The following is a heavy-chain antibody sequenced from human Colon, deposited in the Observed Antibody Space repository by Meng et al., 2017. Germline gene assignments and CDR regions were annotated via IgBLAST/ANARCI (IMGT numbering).Heavy chain of an antibody. V-gene: IGHV4-39*01. CDR3: VRSSGWVRTGFDP. J-gene: IGHJ5*02. Sequence: QPQLQESGPGLGKPSEALSLTCGVSGGSISTSGYYWGWLRQPPGKGLEWIGSIGHSGVTYYTPSLRSRVTVSIDTSKNQFFLEVTSVTAADTAVYYCVRSSGWVRTGFDPWGQGTLVTVSS. CDR1: GGSISTSGYY. CDR2: IGHSGVT. D-gene: IGHD6-19*01.